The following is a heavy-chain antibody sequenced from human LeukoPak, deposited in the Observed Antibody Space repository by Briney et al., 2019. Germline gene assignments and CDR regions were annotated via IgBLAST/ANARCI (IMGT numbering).Heavy chain of an antibody. D-gene: IGHD3-22*01. Sequence: PGGSLRLSCAASGFTFDDYAMHWVRQAPGKGLEWVSGISWNSGSIGYADSVKGRFTISRDNAKNSLYLQMNSLRAEDTALYYCAKDFGDSSGYYYGGYFDYWGQGTLVAVSS. CDR3: AKDFGDSSGYYYGGYFDY. V-gene: IGHV3-9*01. CDR2: ISWNSGSI. CDR1: GFTFDDYA. J-gene: IGHJ4*02.